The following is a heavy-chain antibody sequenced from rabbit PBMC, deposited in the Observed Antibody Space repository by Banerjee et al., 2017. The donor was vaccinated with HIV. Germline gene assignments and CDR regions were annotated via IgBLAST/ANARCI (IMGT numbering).Heavy chain of an antibody. CDR1: GFSFSSKYW. J-gene: IGHJ6*01. Sequence: QEQLVESGGGLVKPEGSLTLTCTASGFSFSSKYWISWVRQAPGKGLEWIGCISITSSGITYCASCVNARFTISKSSSTTVTLQMTSLPAADTATDFCARDFAGVVGWNFGLWGQGTLVTVS. D-gene: IGHD4-2*01. V-gene: IGHV1S45*01. CDR3: ARDFAGVVGWNFGL. CDR2: ISITSSGIT.